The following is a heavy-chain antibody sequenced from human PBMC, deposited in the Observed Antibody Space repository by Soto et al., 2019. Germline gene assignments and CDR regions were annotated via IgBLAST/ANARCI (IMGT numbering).Heavy chain of an antibody. Sequence: QVQLVQSGAEVKKPGASVKVSCKASGYTFTSYYMHWVRQAPGQGLEWMGIINPSGGSTSYAQKFQGRVTMTRDTSTSTVYMELSSLRSEDTAVYYCAREAHYYDILTGSFDYWGQGTLVTVSS. D-gene: IGHD3-9*01. CDR3: AREAHYYDILTGSFDY. V-gene: IGHV1-46*01. J-gene: IGHJ4*02. CDR2: INPSGGST. CDR1: GYTFTSYY.